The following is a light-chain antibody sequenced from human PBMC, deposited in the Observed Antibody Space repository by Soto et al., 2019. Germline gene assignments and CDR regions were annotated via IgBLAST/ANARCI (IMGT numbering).Light chain of an antibody. CDR3: VQALQSPPWT. CDR1: QSLLHSNGYNY. V-gene: IGKV2-28*01. Sequence: VLTQSPLTLPVTPGETASISCRSSQSLLHSNGYNYLDWYLQKPGQSPQLLIYLGSNRASGVPARFSGSGSGTDFTLKISRVEAEDVGVYYCVQALQSPPWTFGQGTKVDIK. J-gene: IGKJ1*01. CDR2: LGS.